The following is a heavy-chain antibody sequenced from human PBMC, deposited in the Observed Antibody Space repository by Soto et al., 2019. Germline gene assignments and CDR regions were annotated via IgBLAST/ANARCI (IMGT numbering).Heavy chain of an antibody. J-gene: IGHJ3*01. CDR2: IYHSGST. CDR1: SGSISSSNW. CDR3: ARKFWNPSPLSSPLAFDF. D-gene: IGHD3-3*01. Sequence: QVQLQESGPGLVKPSGTLSLTCAVSSGSISSSNWWSWVRQPPGKGLEWIGEIYHSGSTNYNPSPKSRFPLPVAKSTTTSSLKLSLVPPPATAVYYFARKFWNPSPLSSPLAFDFWAKGTM. V-gene: IGHV4-4*02.